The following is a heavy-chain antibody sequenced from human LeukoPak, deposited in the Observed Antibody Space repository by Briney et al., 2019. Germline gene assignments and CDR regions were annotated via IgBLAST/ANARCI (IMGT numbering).Heavy chain of an antibody. V-gene: IGHV3-21*01. CDR2: ISSSSSYI. J-gene: IGHJ6*03. CDR3: AKDRCSNGVGCYYYYMDV. CDR1: GFIFSNYE. D-gene: IGHD2-8*01. Sequence: PGGSLRLSCAASGFIFSNYEMNWVRQAPGKGLEWVSSISSSSSYIYYADSVKGRFSISRDSSKNILYLQMNSLRAEDTAVYYCAKDRCSNGVGCYYYYMDVWGKGTTVTISS.